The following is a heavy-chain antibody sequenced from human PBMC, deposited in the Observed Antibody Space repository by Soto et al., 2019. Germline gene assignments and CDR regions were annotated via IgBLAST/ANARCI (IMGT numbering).Heavy chain of an antibody. CDR1: GGTFSSYA. CDR2: IIPIFGTA. D-gene: IGHD3-22*01. Sequence: QVQLVQSGAEVKKPGSSVKVSCKASGGTFSSYAITWVRQAPGQGLEGMGGIIPIFGTANYAQKFQGRVTITAYESPSTAYMELSSLRSEDTAVYYCARDRGPSSGSYPYWFAPWGQGTLVTVSS. V-gene: IGHV1-69*12. J-gene: IGHJ5*02. CDR3: ARDRGPSSGSYPYWFAP.